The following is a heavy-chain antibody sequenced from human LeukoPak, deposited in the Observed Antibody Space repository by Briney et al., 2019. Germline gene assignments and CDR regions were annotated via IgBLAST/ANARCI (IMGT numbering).Heavy chain of an antibody. CDR2: IYYSGST. CDR1: GGSISSSSYY. D-gene: IGHD3-22*01. Sequence: PSETLSLTCTVSGGSISSSSYYWGWIRQPPGKGLEWIGSIYYSGSTYYNPSLKSRVTISVDTSKNQFSLKLSSVTAADTAVYYCAGSSGYSYYFDYWGQGTLVTVSS. V-gene: IGHV4-39*07. CDR3: AGSSGYSYYFDY. J-gene: IGHJ4*02.